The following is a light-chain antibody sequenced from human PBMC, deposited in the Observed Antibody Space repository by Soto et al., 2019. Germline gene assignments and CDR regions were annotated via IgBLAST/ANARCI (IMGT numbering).Light chain of an antibody. CDR1: SSDIGTYNR. CDR3: AAWDDSPTGYV. Sequence: QSVLTQPASVSGSPGQSITISCIGTSSDIGTYNRVSWYQQPPGTAPKLIIYEVNNRPSGVPDRFSGSKSGNTASLIISGLQAEDEADYYCAAWDDSPTGYVFGTGTKVTVL. J-gene: IGLJ1*01. CDR2: EVN. V-gene: IGLV2-18*01.